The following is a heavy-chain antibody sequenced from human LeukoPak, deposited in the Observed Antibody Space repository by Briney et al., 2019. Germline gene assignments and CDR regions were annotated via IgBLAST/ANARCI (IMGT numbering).Heavy chain of an antibody. CDR3: AKDDDFWSGYDY. Sequence: PGGSLRLSCAASGFTFSSYGMHWVRQAPGKGLEWVAVISYDGSNKYYADSVKGRFTISRDNSKNTLYLQMNSLRAEDTAVYYCAKDDDFWSGYDYWGQGTLVTVSS. D-gene: IGHD3-3*01. CDR2: ISYDGSNK. CDR1: GFTFSSYG. V-gene: IGHV3-30*18. J-gene: IGHJ4*02.